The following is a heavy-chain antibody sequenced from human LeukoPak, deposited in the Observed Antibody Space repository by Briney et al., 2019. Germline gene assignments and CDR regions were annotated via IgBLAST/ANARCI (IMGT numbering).Heavy chain of an antibody. Sequence: GRSLRLSCAASGFTFSSYGMHWVRQAPGKGLEWVAVIWYDGSNKYYADSVKGRFTISRDNSKNTLYLQMNSLRAKDTAVYYCAKPRTVDIVATEPFDYWGQGTLVTVSS. D-gene: IGHD5-12*01. V-gene: IGHV3-33*06. CDR3: AKPRTVDIVATEPFDY. CDR1: GFTFSSYG. CDR2: IWYDGSNK. J-gene: IGHJ4*02.